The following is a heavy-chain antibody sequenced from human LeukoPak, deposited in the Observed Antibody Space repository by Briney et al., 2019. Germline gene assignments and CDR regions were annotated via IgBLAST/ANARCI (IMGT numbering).Heavy chain of an antibody. Sequence: SETLSLTCTVSGGSISSSSYYWGWIRQPPGEGLEWLGSIYYSGSTYYNPSLKSRVTISVDTSKNQFSLKLSSVTAADTAVYYCARVSGYYYYMDVWGKGTTVTISS. CDR3: ARVSGYYYYMDV. D-gene: IGHD3-10*01. J-gene: IGHJ6*03. CDR1: GGSISSSSYY. CDR2: IYYSGST. V-gene: IGHV4-39*07.